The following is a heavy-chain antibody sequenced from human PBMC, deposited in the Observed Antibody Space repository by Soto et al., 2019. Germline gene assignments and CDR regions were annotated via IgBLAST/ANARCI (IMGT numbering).Heavy chain of an antibody. D-gene: IGHD3-3*01. CDR3: ARQVDFWSGYAFDY. Sequence: SETLSLTCTVSGGSISSGDYYWSWIRQPPGKGLEWIGYIYYSGSTYYNPSLKSRVTISVDTSKNQFSLKLSSVTAADTAVYYCARQVDFWSGYAFDYWGQGTLVTVSS. CDR1: GGSISSGDYY. V-gene: IGHV4-30-4*01. J-gene: IGHJ4*02. CDR2: IYYSGST.